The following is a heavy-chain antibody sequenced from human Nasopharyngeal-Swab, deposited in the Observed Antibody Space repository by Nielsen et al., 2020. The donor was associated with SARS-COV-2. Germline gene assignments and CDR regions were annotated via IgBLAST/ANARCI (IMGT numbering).Heavy chain of an antibody. Sequence: MRQGHGQGLEWIGDIHHSGSTNYNPSLKSRVTISVDNSKNQFSLSLSSVTAADTAVYYCASLLTYYDFWSGYLNYYYMDVWGKGTTVTVSS. CDR3: ASLLTYYDFWSGYLNYYYMDV. V-gene: IGHV4-4*02. CDR2: IHHSGST. D-gene: IGHD3-3*01. J-gene: IGHJ6*03.